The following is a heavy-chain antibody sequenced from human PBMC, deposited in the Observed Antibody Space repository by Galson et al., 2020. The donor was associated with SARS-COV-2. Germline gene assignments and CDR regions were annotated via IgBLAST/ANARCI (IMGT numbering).Heavy chain of an antibody. V-gene: IGHV3-30*18. CDR2: LSYDGQSE. Sequence: GGSLRLSCEASGFTFSKHGMHWVRQDPGKGLEWVAVLSYDGQSETSADSVRGRSSISRDNSKNTLYLQMNTLRTEDTALYYCAKVSLILGTSSFYYYFAMDVWGQGTTVTVSS. CDR3: AKVSLILGTSSFYYYFAMDV. D-gene: IGHD2-21*01. CDR1: GFTFSKHG. J-gene: IGHJ6*02.